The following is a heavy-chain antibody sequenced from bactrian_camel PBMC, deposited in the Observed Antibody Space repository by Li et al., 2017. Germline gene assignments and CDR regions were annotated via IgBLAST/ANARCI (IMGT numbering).Heavy chain of an antibody. Sequence: VQLVESGGGLVQPGGSLRLSCAASGFTFSSYGLSWVRQTPGKGLEPVSGITDDGSDTYYIKSVRDRFTISRDNAKNMLYLQMNSLKSEDTAVYYCASAVGKYWGQGTQVTVS. V-gene: IGHV3S7*01. J-gene: IGHJ4*01. CDR3: ASAVGKY. D-gene: IGHD3*01. CDR1: GFTFSSYG. CDR2: ITDDGSDT.